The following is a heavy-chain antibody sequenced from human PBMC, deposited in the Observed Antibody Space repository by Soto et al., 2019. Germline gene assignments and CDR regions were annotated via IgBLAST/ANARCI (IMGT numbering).Heavy chain of an antibody. Sequence: GASVKVSCKASGYTFTSYGISWVRQAPGQGLEWMGWISAYNGNTNYAQKLQGRVTMTTDTSTSTAYMELRSLRSDDTAVYYCAVTTMVRGEWWFDPWGQGTLVTVS. CDR3: AVTTMVRGEWWFDP. CDR2: ISAYNGNT. D-gene: IGHD5-18*01. V-gene: IGHV1-18*01. CDR1: GYTFTSYG. J-gene: IGHJ5*02.